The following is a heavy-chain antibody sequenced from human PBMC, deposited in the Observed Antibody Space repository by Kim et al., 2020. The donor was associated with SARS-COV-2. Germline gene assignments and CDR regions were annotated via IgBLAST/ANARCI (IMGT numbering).Heavy chain of an antibody. Sequence: YADSVKGRFTVSRDNAKNSLYLQMNSLRAEDRGVYYCARGVEMATIGTFDFWGQGTLVTVSS. J-gene: IGHJ4*02. D-gene: IGHD5-12*01. V-gene: IGHV3-21*06. CDR3: ARGVEMATIGTFDF.